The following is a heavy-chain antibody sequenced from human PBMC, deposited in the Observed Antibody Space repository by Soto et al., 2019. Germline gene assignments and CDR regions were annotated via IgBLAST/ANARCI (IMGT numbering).Heavy chain of an antibody. CDR2: IYHGGIT. D-gene: IGHD3-10*01. V-gene: IGHV4-59*01. CDR1: SDSMTSYY. Sequence: SETLSLTCPVSSDSMTSYYWSWFRQPPGKGLECIGYIYHGGITNYNPSLKSPVTISLDTSKTQFSLRLSSVTAADTAVYYCARMSLFYFVDSWAQGTLLTVS. J-gene: IGHJ5*01. CDR3: ARMSLFYFVDS.